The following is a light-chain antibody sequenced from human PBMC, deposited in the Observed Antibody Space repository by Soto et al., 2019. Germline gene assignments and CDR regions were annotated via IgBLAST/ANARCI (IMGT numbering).Light chain of an antibody. Sequence: ILMTQSPATLSVSPGERATLSCRASQSVSNNLAWYQQKPGQAPRLLIYDASTRATGIPARFSGSGSGTDFTLTISALQSEDFAVYYCQQYNIWPPWTFGQGTKVEVK. J-gene: IGKJ1*01. CDR1: QSVSNN. V-gene: IGKV3-15*01. CDR3: QQYNIWPPWT. CDR2: DAS.